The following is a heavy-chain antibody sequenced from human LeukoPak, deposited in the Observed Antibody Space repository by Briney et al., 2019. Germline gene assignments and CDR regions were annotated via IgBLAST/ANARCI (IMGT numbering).Heavy chain of an antibody. D-gene: IGHD3-16*01. CDR3: ARTRGNAFDI. CDR2: INTDGDST. V-gene: IGHV3-74*01. Sequence: GGSLRLSCEASGFTFSSSAMSWVRQAPGKGPVWVSRINTDGDSTVYADSVKGRFTISKDNAKNTLYLQMNSLRLEDTATYYCARTRGNAFDIWGQGTMVTVSS. J-gene: IGHJ3*02. CDR1: GFTFSSSA.